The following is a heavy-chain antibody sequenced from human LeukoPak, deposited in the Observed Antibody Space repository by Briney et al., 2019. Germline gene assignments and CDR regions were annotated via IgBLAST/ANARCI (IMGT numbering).Heavy chain of an antibody. Sequence: SQTLSLTCTVSGGSISSDNYQWSWIRQPPGKGLEWIGYINYSGSTYYNPSLKSRVTISVDTSKNHFSLRLNSVTAADTAVYYCVRQMDASLSYAYDNWGQGILVTVSS. J-gene: IGHJ4*02. CDR2: INYSGST. CDR3: VRQMDASLSYAYDN. CDR1: GGSISSDNYQ. V-gene: IGHV4-30-4*01. D-gene: IGHD5-24*01.